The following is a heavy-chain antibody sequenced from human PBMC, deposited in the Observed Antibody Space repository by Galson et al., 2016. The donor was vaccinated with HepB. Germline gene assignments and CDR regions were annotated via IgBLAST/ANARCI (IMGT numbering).Heavy chain of an antibody. CDR2: IFTADSDT. CDR1: GYTFTSFW. Sequence: QSGAEVKKPGESLRISCQGSGYTFTSFWIDWVRQKPGKGLEWMGAIFTADSDTRYSPSFQGQVTISVDVSINTAYLQWSSLGASDTAMYYCARRHSYFDYWGRGTVVTVSS. CDR3: ARRHSYFDY. J-gene: IGHJ4*02. V-gene: IGHV5-51*01. D-gene: IGHD4-11*01.